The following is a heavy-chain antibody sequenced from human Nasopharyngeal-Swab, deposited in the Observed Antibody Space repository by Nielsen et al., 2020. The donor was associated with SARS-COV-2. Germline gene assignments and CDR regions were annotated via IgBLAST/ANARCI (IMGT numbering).Heavy chain of an antibody. CDR3: ARVAVVVSYYYYGMDV. CDR1: GGSISSSNW. Sequence: SETLSLTCAVSGGSISSSNWWSWVRQPPGKGLEWIGEIYHSGSTNYNPSLKSRVTISVDTSKNQFSLKLSSVTAADTAVYYCARVAVVVSYYYYGMDVWGQGTTVTVSS. D-gene: IGHD2-15*01. CDR2: IYHSGST. V-gene: IGHV4-4*02. J-gene: IGHJ6*02.